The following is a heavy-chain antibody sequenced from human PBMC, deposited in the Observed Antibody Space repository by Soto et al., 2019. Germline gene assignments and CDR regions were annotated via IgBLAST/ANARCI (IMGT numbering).Heavy chain of an antibody. V-gene: IGHV1-69*06. CDR1: GGTFSSYA. J-gene: IGHJ6*02. Sequence: QVQLVQSGAEVRKPGSSVKVSCMASGGTFSSYAVTWVRHAPGQGLEWMATIIPSFNKVNYAQKFQDRVTIIADKSTSIDYMELSSLRSEYTALYYCARSTIFGVIIGPMDVWGQGTTVTVSS. CDR3: ARSTIFGVIIGPMDV. D-gene: IGHD3-3*01. CDR2: IIPSFNKV.